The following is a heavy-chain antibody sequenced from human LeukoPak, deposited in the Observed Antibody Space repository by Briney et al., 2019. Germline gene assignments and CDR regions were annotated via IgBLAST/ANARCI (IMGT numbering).Heavy chain of an antibody. CDR2: IKQDGSEK. CDR1: GFTFSSYA. J-gene: IGHJ4*02. Sequence: GGSLRLSCAASGFTFSSYAMSWVRQAPGKGLEWVANIKQDGSEKFYVDSVKGRFTISRDNAQNSLYLQMNSLRAEDTAVYYCARATSGTSWGVDYWGQGTLVTVSS. CDR3: ARATSGTSWGVDY. V-gene: IGHV3-7*01. D-gene: IGHD2-2*01.